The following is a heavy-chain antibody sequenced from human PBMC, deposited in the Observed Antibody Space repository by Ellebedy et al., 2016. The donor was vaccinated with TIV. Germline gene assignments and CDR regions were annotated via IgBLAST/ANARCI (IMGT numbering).Heavy chain of an antibody. CDR3: ARGIERGVDY. Sequence: ASVKVSCKATGATFSSSLISWVRQAPGQGLEWVGMIIPTFATPDYAQNLQGRVTISADESTTTAYMELTSLTSEDTAVYYCARGIERGVDYWGQGTLVTVSS. V-gene: IGHV1-69*13. CDR2: IIPTFATP. CDR1: GATFSSSL. D-gene: IGHD3-16*01. J-gene: IGHJ4*02.